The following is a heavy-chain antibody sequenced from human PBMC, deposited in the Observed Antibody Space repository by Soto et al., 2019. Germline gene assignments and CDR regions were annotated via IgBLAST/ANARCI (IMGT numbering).Heavy chain of an antibody. V-gene: IGHV3-23*01. CDR3: AKDTGGMDV. Sequence: PGESLKISCAASGFTFSSYAMSWVRQAPGKGLEWVSVISGSGGSTYYADSVKGRFTISRDKPKNTLYLQMNSLRAEDTAVYYCAKDTGGMDVWGQGTPVTVSS. CDR2: ISGSGGST. CDR1: GFTFSSYA. J-gene: IGHJ6*02.